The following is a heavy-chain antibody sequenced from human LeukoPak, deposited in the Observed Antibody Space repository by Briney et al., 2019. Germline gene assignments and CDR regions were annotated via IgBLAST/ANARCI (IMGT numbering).Heavy chain of an antibody. D-gene: IGHD3-22*01. J-gene: IGHJ4*02. CDR2: ISYDGSNK. CDR1: GFTFSSYA. CDR3: AKDRPYGRGYYVPWDK. V-gene: IGHV3-30*04. Sequence: GGSLRLSCAASGFTFSSYAMHWVRQAPGKGLEWVAVISYDGSNKYYADSVKGRFTISRDNSENKVYLNMNSLRPEDTAVYYCAKDRPYGRGYYVPWDKWGQGTLVTVSS.